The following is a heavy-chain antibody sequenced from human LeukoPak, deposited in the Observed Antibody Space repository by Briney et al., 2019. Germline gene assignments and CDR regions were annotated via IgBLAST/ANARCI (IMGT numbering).Heavy chain of an antibody. D-gene: IGHD6-6*01. Sequence: PSETLSLTCTVSGASDSIYFWSWIRQSPEKGLEWIGYVYHSGSSSSNPSLQGRVTISQDTSRNQVSLKMTSATAADTAVYYCAKLLGEEYWGQGTQVVVSS. V-gene: IGHV4-59*02. J-gene: IGHJ4*02. CDR3: AKLLGEEY. CDR2: VYHSGSS. CDR1: GASDSIYF.